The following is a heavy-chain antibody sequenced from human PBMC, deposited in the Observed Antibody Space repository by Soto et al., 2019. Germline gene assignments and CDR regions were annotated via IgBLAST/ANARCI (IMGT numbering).Heavy chain of an antibody. CDR3: ARMTTVVNWGMISNQKYFQH. J-gene: IGHJ1*01. CDR2: IYSGGST. D-gene: IGHD4-17*01. Sequence: EVQLVESGGGLIQPGGSLRLSCAASGFTVSSNYMSWVREAPGKGLEWGSVIYSGGSTYYADSVKGRFTISRDNSKNTLYLQRNSLRAEDTAVYYCARMTTVVNWGMISNQKYFQHWGQGTVVTVFS. CDR1: GFTVSSNY. V-gene: IGHV3-53*01.